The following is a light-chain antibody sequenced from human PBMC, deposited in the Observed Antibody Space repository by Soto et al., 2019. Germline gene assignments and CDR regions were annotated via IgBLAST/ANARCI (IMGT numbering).Light chain of an antibody. Sequence: EIVLTQSPGTLSLSPGERATLSCRASQSVSSTYLAWYQQKPVQAPRLLIYGASNMATGIPDRFSGSGSGTDFTLTISRLEPEDFAVYYCQQYGSSRWSFGQGTRVDI. V-gene: IGKV3-20*01. CDR2: GAS. J-gene: IGKJ1*01. CDR3: QQYGSSRWS. CDR1: QSVSSTY.